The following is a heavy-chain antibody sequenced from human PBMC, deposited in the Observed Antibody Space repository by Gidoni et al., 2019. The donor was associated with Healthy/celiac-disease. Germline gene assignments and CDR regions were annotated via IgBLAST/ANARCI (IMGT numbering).Heavy chain of an antibody. D-gene: IGHD6-13*01. J-gene: IGHJ6*02. V-gene: IGHV3-23*01. CDR1: GFTFSSYA. Sequence: EVQLLESGGGLVQPGGSLRLSCAAAGFTFSSYAMSWVRQVPGKGLEWVSAISGSGGSTYYADSVKGRFTISRDNSKNTLYLQMNSLRAEDTAVYYCAKPLRGYSTLYGMDVWGQGTTVTVSS. CDR2: ISGSGGST. CDR3: AKPLRGYSTLYGMDV.